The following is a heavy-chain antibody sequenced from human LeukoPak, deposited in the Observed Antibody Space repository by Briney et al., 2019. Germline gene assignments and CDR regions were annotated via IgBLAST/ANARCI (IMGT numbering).Heavy chain of an antibody. CDR1: GFTFTSSA. D-gene: IGHD3-9*01. CDR2: IVVGSGNT. J-gene: IGHJ4*02. Sequence: SVKVSCKASGFTFTSSAMQWVRQARGQRLEWIGWIVVGSGNTNYAQKFQERVTITRDMSTSTAYMGLSSLRSEDTAVYYCAARGYFDWLHDFDYWGQGTLVTVSS. CDR3: AARGYFDWLHDFDY. V-gene: IGHV1-58*02.